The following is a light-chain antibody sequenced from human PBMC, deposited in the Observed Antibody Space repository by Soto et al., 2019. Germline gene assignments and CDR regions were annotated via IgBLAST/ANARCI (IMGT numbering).Light chain of an antibody. CDR2: EVS. CDR1: SSDVGAYNY. CDR3: SSYAGSNNLV. V-gene: IGLV2-8*01. Sequence: QSALTQPPSASGSPGQSVTLSCTGTSSDVGAYNYVSWYQQHPGKAPKLVIYEVSKRPSGVPDRFSGSQSGNTASLTVSGLQAEDEADYYCSSYAGSNNLVFGGGTKATVL. J-gene: IGLJ3*02.